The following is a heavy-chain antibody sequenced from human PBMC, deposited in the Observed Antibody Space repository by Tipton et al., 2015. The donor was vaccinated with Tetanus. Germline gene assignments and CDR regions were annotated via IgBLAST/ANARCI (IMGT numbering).Heavy chain of an antibody. V-gene: IGHV4-34*01. D-gene: IGHD2-8*01. CDR1: GGSFSGYY. CDR3: ARRQTYCTNGFCPFEN. Sequence: TLSLTCAVYGGSFSGYYWSWIRQSPGKGLEWIGEIHPSGTTYYNPSLKSRVTISVDTSKNQFSLRLSSVTAADTAVYYCARRQTYCTNGFCPFENWGQGTLVTVSS. J-gene: IGHJ4*02. CDR2: IHPSGTT.